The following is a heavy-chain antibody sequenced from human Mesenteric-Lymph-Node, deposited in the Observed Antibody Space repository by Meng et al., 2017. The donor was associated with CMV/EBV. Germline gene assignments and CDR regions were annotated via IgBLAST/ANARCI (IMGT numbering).Heavy chain of an antibody. D-gene: IGHD3-22*01. J-gene: IGHJ4*02. CDR2: VHHSGTT. V-gene: IGHV4-39*01. CDR1: GDSISNSTYY. CDR3: ARRGNYDSDYSEY. Sequence: LRLQESGPGLVKPSETLSLSCIVSGDSISNSTYYWTWIRQPPGKGLERIGSVHHSGTTYYNPSLKGRLTISVDTSANLFSLRLTTVTAADTATYYCARRGNYDSDYSEYWGQGTLVTVSS.